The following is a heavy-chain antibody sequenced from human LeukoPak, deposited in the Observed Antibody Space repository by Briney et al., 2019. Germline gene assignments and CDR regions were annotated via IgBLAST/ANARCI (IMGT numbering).Heavy chain of an antibody. V-gene: IGHV4-34*01. D-gene: IGHD2-8*02. Sequence: PSETLSLTCAVYGGSCSGYYWRWIRQPPGKGLEWIGEINHSGSTNYNPSLKSRVTISVDTSKNQFSLKLSSVTAADTALYYCAIAGVVYAIRAVYFDYWGQGTLVTVSS. CDR1: GGSCSGYY. CDR3: AIAGVVYAIRAVYFDY. J-gene: IGHJ4*02. CDR2: INHSGST.